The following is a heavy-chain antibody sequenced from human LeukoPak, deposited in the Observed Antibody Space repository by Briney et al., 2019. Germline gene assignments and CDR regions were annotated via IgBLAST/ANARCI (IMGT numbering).Heavy chain of an antibody. CDR3: ARDRFPWGAPPGGGLDY. J-gene: IGHJ4*02. V-gene: IGHV3-30-3*01. D-gene: IGHD1-26*01. CDR1: GFTFSSYA. Sequence: GGSLRLSCAASGFTFSSYAMHWVRQAPGKGLEWVALISYDGSNKYYADSVKGRFTISRDNSKNTLYLQMNSLRAEDTAVYYCARDRFPWGAPPGGGLDYWGQGTLVTVSS. CDR2: ISYDGSNK.